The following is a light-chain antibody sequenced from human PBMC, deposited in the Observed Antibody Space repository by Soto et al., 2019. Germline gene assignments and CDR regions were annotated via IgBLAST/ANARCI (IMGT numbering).Light chain of an antibody. J-gene: IGKJ1*01. CDR3: LQYKNWPRT. Sequence: ETVMTQSPATLSVSPGERATLSCRASESVSSNLVWYQQRPGQAPRVLISGASTRVTGTPARFSGSGSGTEFTLTISSLQSEDFAVYYCLQYKNWPRTFGQGTKVEIK. CDR2: GAS. CDR1: ESVSSN. V-gene: IGKV3-15*01.